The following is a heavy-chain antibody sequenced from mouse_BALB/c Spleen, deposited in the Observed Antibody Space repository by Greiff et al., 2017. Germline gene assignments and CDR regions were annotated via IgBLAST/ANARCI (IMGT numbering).Heavy chain of an antibody. CDR1: GYTFTSYW. J-gene: IGHJ2*01. CDR2: INPSTGYT. V-gene: IGHV1-7*01. CDR3: ARYWDVY. D-gene: IGHD4-1*01. Sequence: QVQLKQSGAELAKPGASVKMSCKASGYTFTSYWMHWVKQRPGQGLEWIGYINPSTGYTEYNQKFKDKATLTADKSSSTAYMQLSSLTSEDSAVYYCARYWDVYWGQGTTLTVSS.